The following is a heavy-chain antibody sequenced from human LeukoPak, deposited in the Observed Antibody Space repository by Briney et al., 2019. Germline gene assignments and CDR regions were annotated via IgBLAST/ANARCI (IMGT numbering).Heavy chain of an antibody. D-gene: IGHD1-1*01. Sequence: GGSLRLSCAASGFTFSNFWMSWVRQAPGKGLEWVANIKVDGSEKYYVDSVKGRFTISRDNAENSLYLQMNSLRAEDTAVYYCARKTGTTGEAFDYWGQGTLVTVS. J-gene: IGHJ4*02. V-gene: IGHV3-7*03. CDR2: IKVDGSEK. CDR1: GFTFSNFW. CDR3: ARKTGTTGEAFDY.